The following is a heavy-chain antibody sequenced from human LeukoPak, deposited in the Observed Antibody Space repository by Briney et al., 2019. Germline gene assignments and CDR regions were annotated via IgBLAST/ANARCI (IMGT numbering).Heavy chain of an antibody. D-gene: IGHD6-25*01. V-gene: IGHV1-8*01. CDR1: GYSFVTSD. Sequence: ASVKVSCRASGYSFVTSDINWVRQAAGQGLEWMGWMNPLSGNTGYAQKFQGRVTMTRNTSTGTAYMELSSLRSEDTAVYYCVRSLAADGTRAYWGQGTPVIVSS. J-gene: IGHJ4*02. CDR3: VRSLAADGTRAY. CDR2: MNPLSGNT.